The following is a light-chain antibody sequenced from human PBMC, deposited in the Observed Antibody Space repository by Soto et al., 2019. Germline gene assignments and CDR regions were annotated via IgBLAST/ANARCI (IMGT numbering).Light chain of an antibody. V-gene: IGLV2-8*01. Sequence: QSALTPPPSASGSPGQSVTISCTGTSSDVGGYNFVSWYQHHPGKAPKLMIYDVNKRPSGVPDRFSGSKSGNTASLTVSGLQAEDEADYYCSSYAGSNSYVFGAGTKVTVL. CDR2: DVN. J-gene: IGLJ1*01. CDR1: SSDVGGYNF. CDR3: SSYAGSNSYV.